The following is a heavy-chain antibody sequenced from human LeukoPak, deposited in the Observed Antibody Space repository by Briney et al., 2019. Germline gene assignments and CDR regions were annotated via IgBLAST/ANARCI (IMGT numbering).Heavy chain of an antibody. CDR2: IKQDGSEK. CDR3: ARDRKSRVVATIIDYYYYMDV. V-gene: IGHV3-7*01. Sequence: GGSLRLSCAASGFTFSSYWMSWVRQAPGKGLEWVANIKQDGSEKYYVDSVKGRFTISRDNAKNSLYLQMNSLRAEDTAVYYCARDRKSRVVATIIDYYYYMDVWGKGTTVTVSS. D-gene: IGHD5-12*01. CDR1: GFTFSSYW. J-gene: IGHJ6*03.